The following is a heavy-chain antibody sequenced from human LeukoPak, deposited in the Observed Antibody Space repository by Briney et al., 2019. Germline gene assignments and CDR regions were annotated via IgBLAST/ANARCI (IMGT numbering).Heavy chain of an antibody. J-gene: IGHJ5*02. D-gene: IGHD2-21*01. Sequence: PGGSLRLSCVGSGFTFSRNSMSWVRQVTGRGLGWVSHISGSGDYTYADSVKGRFTISRDNSKNTLYLQMNNLRAEDTAIYYCVKPDYSRGNYFDPWGQGTLVTVSS. V-gene: IGHV3-23*01. CDR2: ISGSGDYT. CDR3: VKPDYSRGNYFDP. CDR1: GFTFSRNS.